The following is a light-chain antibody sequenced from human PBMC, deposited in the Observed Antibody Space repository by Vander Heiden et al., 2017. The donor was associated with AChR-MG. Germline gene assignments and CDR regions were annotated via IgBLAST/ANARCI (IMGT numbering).Light chain of an antibody. J-gene: IGKJ1*01. Sequence: DIQMTQSPSSLSTSVGDRVTITCRASQTINNHLNWYQQTPGNASKLLIYATSTLESWVPSRFSGRGYGTEFTLTITSLQPEDFATYYCQQSYNEPRTFGQGTRLEI. CDR3: QQSYNEPRT. CDR1: QTINNH. V-gene: IGKV1-39*01. CDR2: ATS.